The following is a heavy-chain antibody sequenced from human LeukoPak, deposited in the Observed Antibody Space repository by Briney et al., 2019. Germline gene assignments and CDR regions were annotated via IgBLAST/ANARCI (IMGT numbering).Heavy chain of an antibody. V-gene: IGHV3-30-3*01. CDR2: ISYDGSNK. J-gene: IGHJ6*02. D-gene: IGHD3-9*01. Sequence: GRSLRLSCAVSGFTFSSYAMHWVRQAPGKGLEWVAVISYDGSNKYYADSVKGRFTISRDNSKNTLYLRMNSLRAEDTAVYYCARDRTSISNTGRTYYYYGMDVWGQGTTVTVSS. CDR1: GFTFSSYA. CDR3: ARDRTSISNTGRTYYYYGMDV.